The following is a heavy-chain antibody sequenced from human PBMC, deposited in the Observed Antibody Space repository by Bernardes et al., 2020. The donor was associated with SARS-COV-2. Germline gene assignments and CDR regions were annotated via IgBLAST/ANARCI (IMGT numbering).Heavy chain of an antibody. CDR3: ASVMATWDRGLFSNTYYFYGLDA. D-gene: IGHD3-10*01. Sequence: GGSLRLSCAASGFTVSSTYMSWVRQAPGKGLEWVSLIDSVGNTHTSDSVKGRFTISRDNSKNTLYLQMDRLRAEDTAIYYCASVMATWDRGLFSNTYYFYGLDAWGQGTTVTVS. V-gene: IGHV3-53*01. J-gene: IGHJ6*02. CDR1: GFTVSSTY. CDR2: IDSVGNT.